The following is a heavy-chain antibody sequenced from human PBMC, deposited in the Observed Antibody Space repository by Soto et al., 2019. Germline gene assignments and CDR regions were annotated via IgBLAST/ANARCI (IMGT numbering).Heavy chain of an antibody. V-gene: IGHV1-18*01. J-gene: IGHJ6*02. CDR1: GYTFTSYG. D-gene: IGHD2-15*01. Sequence: QVQLVQSGAEVKKPGASVKVSCKASGYTFTSYGISWVRQAPGQGLEWMGWISAYNGNTNNAQKLQGRVTMTTDTSTSTDYSELRSLGSDDTAVYYCARVVVAATVDDYGMDVWGQGTPVTVSS. CDR3: ARVVVAATVDDYGMDV. CDR2: ISAYNGNT.